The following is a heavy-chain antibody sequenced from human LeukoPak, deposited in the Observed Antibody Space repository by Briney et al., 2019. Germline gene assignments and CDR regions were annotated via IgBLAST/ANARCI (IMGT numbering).Heavy chain of an antibody. Sequence: GGSLRLSCAAFGFIIGRDSMNWVRQAPGKGLEWISYISHDSGVIYYADSVRGRFTISRDNAKNSLFLQMHSLRAEDTAVYYCVRDNPRCCGVVPANIDDYWGQGTLVTVSS. CDR1: GFIIGRDS. CDR2: ISHDSGVI. D-gene: IGHD2-15*01. J-gene: IGHJ4*02. V-gene: IGHV3-48*01. CDR3: VRDNPRCCGVVPANIDDY.